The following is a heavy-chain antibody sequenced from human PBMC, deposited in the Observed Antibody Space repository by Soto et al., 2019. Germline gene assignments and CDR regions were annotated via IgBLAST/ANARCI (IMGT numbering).Heavy chain of an antibody. V-gene: IGHV4-38-2*02. CDR3: ARAGPGIAAAGSWFEP. Sequence: PQGKGLEWIGSIYHSGSTHYNPSLKSRVTISVDTSKNQFSLNLSSVTAADTAMNYCARAGPGIAAAGSWFEPRG. CDR2: IYHSGST. J-gene: IGHJ5*02. D-gene: IGHD6-13*01.